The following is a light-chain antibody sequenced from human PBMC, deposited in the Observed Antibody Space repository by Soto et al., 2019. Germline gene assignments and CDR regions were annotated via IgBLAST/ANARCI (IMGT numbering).Light chain of an antibody. Sequence: ELVLTQSPGTLSLSPGDGATLSCRASRSVSSDYLAWYQHKPGQAPRLLLYAASSRATGIPDRFSGSGSGTDFTLTISRLEPEDFAVYYCQQYATSRFTFGHGTKVDIK. CDR1: RSVSSDY. J-gene: IGKJ3*01. CDR2: AAS. CDR3: QQYATSRFT. V-gene: IGKV3-20*01.